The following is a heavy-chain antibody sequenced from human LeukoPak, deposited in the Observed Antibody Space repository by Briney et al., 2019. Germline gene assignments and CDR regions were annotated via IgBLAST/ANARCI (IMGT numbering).Heavy chain of an antibody. CDR3: ARGRFTVQLWSRFDY. CDR2: ISYDGSNK. V-gene: IGHV3-30*03. D-gene: IGHD5-18*01. CDR1: GFTFSSYG. J-gene: IGHJ4*02. Sequence: PGGSLRLSCAASGFTFSSYGMHWVRQAPGKGLEWVAVISYDGSNKYYADSVKGRFTISRDNSKNTLYLQMNSLRAEDTAVYYCARGRFTVQLWSRFDYWGQGTLVTVSS.